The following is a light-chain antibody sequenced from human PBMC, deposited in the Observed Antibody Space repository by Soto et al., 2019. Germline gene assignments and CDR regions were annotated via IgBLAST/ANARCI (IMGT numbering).Light chain of an antibody. Sequence: EIVLTQSPGTLSLSPGERATLSCRASQSVSTSYLAWYQQKPGQAPRLLIYGASSRATGIPDRFSGSGSGADFTLPISRLEPEDFEVYYCQQYGSVPLTFGGGTKVEIK. V-gene: IGKV3-20*01. J-gene: IGKJ4*01. CDR2: GAS. CDR1: QSVSTSY. CDR3: QQYGSVPLT.